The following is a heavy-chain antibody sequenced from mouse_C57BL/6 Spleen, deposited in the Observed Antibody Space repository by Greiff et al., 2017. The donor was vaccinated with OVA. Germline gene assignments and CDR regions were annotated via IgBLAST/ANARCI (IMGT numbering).Heavy chain of an antibody. J-gene: IGHJ4*01. Sequence: EVHLVESGGGLVKPGGSLKLSCAASGFTFSSYAMSWVRQTPEKRLEWVATISAGGSYTYYPDNVKGRFTISRDNAKNNLYLQMSHLKSEDTAMYYCARDTELRSARDYWGQGTSVTVSS. CDR3: ARDTELRSARDY. D-gene: IGHD2-4*01. V-gene: IGHV5-4*01. CDR2: ISAGGSYT. CDR1: GFTFSSYA.